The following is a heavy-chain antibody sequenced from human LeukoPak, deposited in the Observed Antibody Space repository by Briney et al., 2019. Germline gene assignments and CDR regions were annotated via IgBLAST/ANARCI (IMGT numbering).Heavy chain of an antibody. Sequence: MTSETLSLTCTVSGDSISSGGYYWSWIRQPPGKGLEWIGYIYHSGSTYYNPSLKSRVTISVDRSKNQFSLKLSPVTAADTAVYYCARVGSSAGVDYWGQGTLVTVSS. CDR3: ARVGSSAGVDY. J-gene: IGHJ4*02. CDR2: IYHSGST. V-gene: IGHV4-30-2*01. D-gene: IGHD6-6*01. CDR1: GDSISSGGYY.